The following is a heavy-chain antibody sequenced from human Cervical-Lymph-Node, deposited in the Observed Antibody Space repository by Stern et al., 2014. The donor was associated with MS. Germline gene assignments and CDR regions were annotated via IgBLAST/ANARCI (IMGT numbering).Heavy chain of an antibody. V-gene: IGHV7-4-1*02. CDR3: ARPNDSSGLFDQ. CDR1: GYTFNNYA. Sequence: VQLVQSGSELKKPGASVKVSCKASGYTFNNYAVNWVRQAPGQGLEWMGWISTNTGDPDYAQGFTGRFVFSMDTSVSTAYLQISSLKAEDTAVYYCARPNDSSGLFDQWGRGTLVTVSS. J-gene: IGHJ5*02. CDR2: ISTNTGDP. D-gene: IGHD3-22*01.